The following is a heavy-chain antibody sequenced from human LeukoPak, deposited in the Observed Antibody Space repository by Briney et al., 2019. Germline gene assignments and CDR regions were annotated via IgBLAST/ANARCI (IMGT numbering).Heavy chain of an antibody. CDR3: TRDQEGSDY. CDR2: ITRSSSAK. CDR1: GFTFSSYS. V-gene: IGHV3-48*01. Sequence: PGGSLRLSCVASGFTFSSYSMNWVRQAPGKGLEWGSYITRSSSAKFYADSVKGRFTISRDNAENLLYLQMNSLRAEDTALYYCTRDQEGSDYWGQGTLVTVSS. J-gene: IGHJ4*02.